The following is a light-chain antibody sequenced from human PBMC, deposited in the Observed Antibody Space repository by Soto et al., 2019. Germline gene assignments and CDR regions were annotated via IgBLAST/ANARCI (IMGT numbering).Light chain of an antibody. CDR2: NVY. Sequence: QSALTQPASVSGSPGQSITISCTGTSSDVGGYNFVSWYQQHPGKAPKLMLYNVYDRPSGISHRFSGSRSGNTASLTISGLQAEDEAHYYCSSSTSSSTLVFGGGTKLTVL. CDR1: SSDVGGYNF. J-gene: IGLJ2*01. CDR3: SSSTSSSTLV. V-gene: IGLV2-14*03.